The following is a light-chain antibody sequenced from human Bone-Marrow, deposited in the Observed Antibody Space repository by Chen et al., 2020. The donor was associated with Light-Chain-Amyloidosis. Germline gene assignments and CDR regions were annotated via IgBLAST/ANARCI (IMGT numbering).Light chain of an antibody. CDR3: QVWDRSSDRPV. CDR1: TIGYTN. CDR2: DDS. V-gene: IGLV3-21*02. Sequence: SHVLTQPSSVSVAQGQPAPIARGGNTIGYTNVYWYQQTPGQAPLLVVYDDSDRPSGIPERLSGYNSGNTATLTISRVEAGDEAAYYCQVWDRSSDRPVFGGGTKLTVL. J-gene: IGLJ3*02.